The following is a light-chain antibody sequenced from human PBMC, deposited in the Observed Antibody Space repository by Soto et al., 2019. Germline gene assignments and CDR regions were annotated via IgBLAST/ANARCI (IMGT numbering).Light chain of an antibody. V-gene: IGKV1-27*01. CDR2: AAS. J-gene: IGKJ3*01. Sequence: DNQMTQSPSSLSASVGDRVTITCRASQGISNSLAWYQQKPGKVPKLLIYAASTLQSGVPSRFRGSGSGTDFTLTINSLQPEDVATYYCQKYNSAPLTFGPGTKVDLK. CDR3: QKYNSAPLT. CDR1: QGISNS.